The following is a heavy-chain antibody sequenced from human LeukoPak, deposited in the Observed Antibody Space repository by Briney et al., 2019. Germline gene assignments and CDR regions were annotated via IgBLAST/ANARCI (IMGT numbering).Heavy chain of an antibody. CDR3: ARVEMATITATYYFDY. D-gene: IGHD5-24*01. CDR1: GFTFSDYY. CDR2: ISSSSSYT. V-gene: IGHV3-11*05. Sequence: GGPLRLSCAASGFTFSDYYMSWIRQAPGKGLEWVSYISSSSSYTNYADSVKGRFTISRDNAKNSLYLQMNSRRAEDTAVYYCARVEMATITATYYFDYWGQGTLVTVSS. J-gene: IGHJ4*02.